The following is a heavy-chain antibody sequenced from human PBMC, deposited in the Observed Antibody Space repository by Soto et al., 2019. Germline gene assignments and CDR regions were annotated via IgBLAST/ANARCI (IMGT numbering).Heavy chain of an antibody. Sequence: SVKVSCKASGGTFSSYTISWVRQAPGQGLEWMGRIIPILGIANYAQKLQGRVTITADKSTSTAYMELSSLRSEDTAVYYCARHVYSSGWYYFDYWGQGTLVTVSS. CDR2: IIPILGIA. CDR1: GGTFSSYT. J-gene: IGHJ4*02. CDR3: ARHVYSSGWYYFDY. V-gene: IGHV1-69*02. D-gene: IGHD6-19*01.